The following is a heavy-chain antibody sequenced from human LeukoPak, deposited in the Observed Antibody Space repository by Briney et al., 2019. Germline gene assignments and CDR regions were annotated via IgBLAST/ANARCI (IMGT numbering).Heavy chain of an antibody. J-gene: IGHJ4*02. CDR1: GFTFSNYW. D-gene: IGHD6-19*01. V-gene: IGHV3-7*04. Sequence: GGSLTLSCVVSGFTFSNYWMSWVRQAPGKGLEWLANIKPDGSEKNYVDSVKGRFTISRDNAKNSLYLQMNSLRAEDTAVYYCARDRPSGWYLQYYFNYWGQGNLVTVSS. CDR2: IKPDGSEK. CDR3: ARDRPSGWYLQYYFNY.